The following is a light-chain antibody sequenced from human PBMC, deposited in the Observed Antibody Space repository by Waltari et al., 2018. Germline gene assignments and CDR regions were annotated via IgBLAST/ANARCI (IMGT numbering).Light chain of an antibody. J-gene: IGLJ1*01. CDR2: EVT. V-gene: IGLV2-23*02. CDR3: CSYVGLGIYV. Sequence: QSGLTQPASVSGSPGQSITISCTGTSSDVGNYNLVSWYQQYPGKAPQIMVYEVTKRASGVSDRFSCSKSGNTASLTIHGRQSEDEADYYCCSYVGLGIYVFGSGTKVTVL. CDR1: SSDVGNYNL.